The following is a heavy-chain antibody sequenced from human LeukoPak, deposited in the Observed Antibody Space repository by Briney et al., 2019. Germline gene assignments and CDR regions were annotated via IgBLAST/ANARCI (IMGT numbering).Heavy chain of an antibody. V-gene: IGHV1-18*01. CDR1: GYTFTSYG. Sequence: ASVKVSCKASGYTFTSYGISGVRQAPGQGGEWMGWISADNGNRNYAQKHQGRGTMSTDTTTSTDYMELRSLRSDDTAVYYCARDLWDFWGSYPYNWFDPWGQGTLVTVSS. CDR2: ISADNGNR. CDR3: ARDLWDFWGSYPYNWFDP. D-gene: IGHD3-3*01. J-gene: IGHJ5*02.